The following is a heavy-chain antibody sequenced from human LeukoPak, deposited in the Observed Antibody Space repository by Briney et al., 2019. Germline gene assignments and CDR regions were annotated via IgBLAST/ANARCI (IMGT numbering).Heavy chain of an antibody. Sequence: AGGSLRLSCADSGFTFSNYEMNWVRQVPGRGLEWVSYISSSGSSIYYADSVKGRFTISRDNAKNSLYLQMNSLRAEGTAVYYCARSPSNWARFDYWGQGTLVTVSS. CDR3: ARSPSNWARFDY. V-gene: IGHV3-48*03. CDR2: ISSSGSSI. J-gene: IGHJ4*02. CDR1: GFTFSNYE. D-gene: IGHD3-16*01.